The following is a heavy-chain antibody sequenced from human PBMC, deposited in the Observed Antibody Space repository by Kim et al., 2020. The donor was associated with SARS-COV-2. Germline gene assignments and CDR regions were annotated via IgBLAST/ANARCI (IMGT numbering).Heavy chain of an antibody. CDR2: RT. Sequence: RTYEADSVKGRFTISRHNAKNTLYLQMDSLRAEDTAVYYCARVRGGYLDYWGQGTLVTVSS. V-gene: IGHV3-53*04. D-gene: IGHD2-15*01. J-gene: IGHJ4*02. CDR3: ARVRGGYLDY.